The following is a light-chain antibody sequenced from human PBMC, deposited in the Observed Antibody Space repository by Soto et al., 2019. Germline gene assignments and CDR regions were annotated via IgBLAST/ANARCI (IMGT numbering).Light chain of an antibody. J-gene: IGLJ2*01. CDR1: SSDVGGYNY. CDR2: DVS. Sequence: QSVLTQPASVSGSPGQSITVSCIGTSSDVGGYNYVSWYQQHPGKAPKLMIHDVSDRPSGVSNRFSGSKSGNTASLTISGLQAEDEVYYYCSSYASSNTQVFGGGTKLTVL. CDR3: SSYASSNTQV. V-gene: IGLV2-14*01.